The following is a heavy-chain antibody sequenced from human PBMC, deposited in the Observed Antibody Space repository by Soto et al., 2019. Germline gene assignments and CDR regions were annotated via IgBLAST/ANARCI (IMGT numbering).Heavy chain of an antibody. CDR2: IIPIFGTA. CDR1: GGTFSSYA. J-gene: IGHJ3*02. CDR3: ARMHNWNDYAFDI. Sequence: GASVKVSCKAPGGTFSSYAISGVVQSPGQWLEWMGGIIPIFGTANYAQKFQGRVTITADESTSTAYMELSSLRSEDTAVYYCARMHNWNDYAFDIWGQGTMVTVSS. V-gene: IGHV1-69*13. D-gene: IGHD1-1*01.